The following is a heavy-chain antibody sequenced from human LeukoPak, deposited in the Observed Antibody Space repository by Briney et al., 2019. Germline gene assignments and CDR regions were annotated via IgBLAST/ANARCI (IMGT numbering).Heavy chain of an antibody. Sequence: PGGSLRLSCAASGFTFSSYWMSWVRQAPGKGLEWVANIKQDGSEKYYVDSVKGRFTISRDNAKNSLYLQMNSLRAEDTAVYYCARDGYCSSTSCYTGEYYYYYMDVWGKGTTVTVSS. CDR2: IKQDGSEK. D-gene: IGHD2-2*02. J-gene: IGHJ6*03. V-gene: IGHV3-7*01. CDR1: GFTFSSYW. CDR3: ARDGYCSSTSCYTGEYYYYYMDV.